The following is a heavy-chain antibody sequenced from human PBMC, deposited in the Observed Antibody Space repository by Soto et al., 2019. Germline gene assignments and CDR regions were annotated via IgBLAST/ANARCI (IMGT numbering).Heavy chain of an antibody. Sequence: QVQLQESGPGLVKPSETLSLTCTVSGGSISSYYWSWIRQPPGKGLEWIGFIFYSGSTSYNPSLKSRVTISVDTSENQSSLKLSSVTAADTAVYYCASMIGDPVLSFDSWGQGTLVAVSS. D-gene: IGHD3-10*02. CDR2: IFYSGST. CDR3: ASMIGDPVLSFDS. V-gene: IGHV4-59*01. CDR1: GGSISSYY. J-gene: IGHJ4*02.